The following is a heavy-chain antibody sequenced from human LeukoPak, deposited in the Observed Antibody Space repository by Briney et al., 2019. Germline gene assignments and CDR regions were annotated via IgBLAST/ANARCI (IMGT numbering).Heavy chain of an antibody. V-gene: IGHV4-39*01. CDR1: GGSISSSSYY. CDR2: IYYSGST. Sequence: SETLSLTCTVSGGSISSSSYYWGWIRQPPGKGLEWIGSIYYSGSTYYNPSLKSRVTISVDTSKNQFSLKLSSVTAADTAVYYCARLAPITVIVVTYFDYWGQGTLVTVSS. CDR3: ARLAPITVIVVTYFDY. J-gene: IGHJ4*02. D-gene: IGHD3-22*01.